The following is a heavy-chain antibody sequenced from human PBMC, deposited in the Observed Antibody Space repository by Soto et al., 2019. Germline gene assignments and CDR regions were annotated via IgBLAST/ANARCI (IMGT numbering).Heavy chain of an antibody. J-gene: IGHJ4*02. CDR3: ARRRYTSGWYDDLEY. Sequence: EVQLVQSGAEVKKPGESLRISCKGSGYSFTDYWISWVRQMPGKGLEWMGRIDPSDSYVNYNPAFQGHVTISADKSIRTAYLEWTSLKSSDIAMYYCARRRYTSGWYDDLEYWGQGTLVIVSS. CDR1: GYSFTDYW. D-gene: IGHD6-13*01. V-gene: IGHV5-10-1*01. CDR2: IDPSDSYV.